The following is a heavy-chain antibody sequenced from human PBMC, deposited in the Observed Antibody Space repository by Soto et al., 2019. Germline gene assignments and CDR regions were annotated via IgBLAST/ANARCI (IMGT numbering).Heavy chain of an antibody. J-gene: IGHJ4*02. CDR2: IYYSGST. CDR3: ARGLSQAYYYDSSGYHYFDY. Sequence: TLSLTCTVSGGSISSGDYYWSWIRQPPGKGLEWIGYIYYSGSTYYNPSLKSRVTISVDTSKNQFSLKLSSVTAADTAVYYCARGLSQAYYYDSSGYHYFDYWGQGTLVTVSS. D-gene: IGHD3-22*01. CDR1: GGSISSGDYY. V-gene: IGHV4-30-4*01.